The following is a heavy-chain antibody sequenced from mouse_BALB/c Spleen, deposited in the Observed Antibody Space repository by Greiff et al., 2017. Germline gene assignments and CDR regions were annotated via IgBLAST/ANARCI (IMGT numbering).Heavy chain of an antibody. V-gene: IGHV14-4*02. CDR1: GYSFTSYW. CDR3: NAPGGY. Sequence: VQLKQSGPQLVRPGASVKISCKASGYSFTSYWMHWVKQRPEQGLEWIGWIDPENGDTEYAPKFQGKATMTADTSSNTAYLQLSSLTSEDTAVYYCNAPGGYWGQGTSVTVSS. CDR2: IDPENGDT. J-gene: IGHJ4*01.